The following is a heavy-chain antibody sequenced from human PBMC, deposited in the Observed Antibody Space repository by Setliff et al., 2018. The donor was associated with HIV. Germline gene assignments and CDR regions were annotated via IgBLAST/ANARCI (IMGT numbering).Heavy chain of an antibody. Sequence: PSETLSLTCNVSDDSFSTNYWSWVRQPPGKGLEWLGHIYSSGSTKYNTSLQRRVTMSIEPPKNQFSLKLTSVTAADTAVYYCARRIDNSGSFPDKNWFDTWGQGSLVTVSS. CDR2: IYSSGST. CDR3: ARRIDNSGSFPDKNWFDT. J-gene: IGHJ5*02. D-gene: IGHD3-10*01. CDR1: DDSFSTNY. V-gene: IGHV4-4*09.